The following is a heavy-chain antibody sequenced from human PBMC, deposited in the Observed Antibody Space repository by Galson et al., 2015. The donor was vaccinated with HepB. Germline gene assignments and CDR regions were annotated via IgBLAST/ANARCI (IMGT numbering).Heavy chain of an antibody. D-gene: IGHD6-19*01. CDR3: ARLLVAGKPAEGLGY. Sequence: SLRLSCAASGFTVSSNYMSWVRQAPGKGLEWVSVIYSGGSTYYADSVKGRFTISRDNSKNTLYLQMNSLRAEDTAMYYCARLLVAGKPAEGLGYWGQGTLVTVSS. CDR2: IYSGGST. V-gene: IGHV3-53*01. CDR1: GFTVSSNY. J-gene: IGHJ4*02.